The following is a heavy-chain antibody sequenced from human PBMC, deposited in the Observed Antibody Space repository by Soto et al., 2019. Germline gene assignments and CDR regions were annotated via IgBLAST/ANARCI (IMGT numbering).Heavy chain of an antibody. CDR2: IYYSGST. CDR1: GGSISSGGYY. CDR3: ARDSLRGGNFDGMDV. Sequence: SETLSLTCTVSGGSISSGGYYWSWIRQHPGKGLEWIGYIYYSGSTYYNPSLKSRVTISVDTSKNQFSLKLSSVTAADTAVYYCARDSLRGGNFDGMDVWGQGTTVTVSS. J-gene: IGHJ6*02. D-gene: IGHD2-21*02. V-gene: IGHV4-31*03.